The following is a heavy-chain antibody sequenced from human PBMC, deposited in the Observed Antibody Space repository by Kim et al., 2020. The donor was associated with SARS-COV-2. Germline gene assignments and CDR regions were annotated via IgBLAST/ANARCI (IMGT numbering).Heavy chain of an antibody. CDR2: INPNSGGT. CDR3: ARVFTVVAAKIIDY. Sequence: ASVKVSCKASGYTFTGYYMHWVRQAPGQGLEWMGWINPNSGGTNYAQKFQGRVTMTRDTSISTAYMELSRLRSDDTAVYYCARVFTVVAAKIIDYWGQGTLVTVSS. D-gene: IGHD2-15*01. CDR1: GYTFTGYY. J-gene: IGHJ4*02. V-gene: IGHV1-2*02.